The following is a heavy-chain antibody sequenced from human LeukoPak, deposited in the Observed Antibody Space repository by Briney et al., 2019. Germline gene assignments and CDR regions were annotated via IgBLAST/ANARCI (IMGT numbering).Heavy chain of an antibody. D-gene: IGHD4-11*01. J-gene: IGHJ4*02. CDR1: GGSISSYY. CDR2: IYSSGKT. Sequence: SETLSLTCTVSGGSISSYYWSWVRQPAGKGLEWIGRIYSSGKTNYNPSLKGRVTMSVDTSKNQFSLQLSSVTAADTAVYYCARLRDYLFDYWGQGTLVTVSS. V-gene: IGHV4-4*07. CDR3: ARLRDYLFDY.